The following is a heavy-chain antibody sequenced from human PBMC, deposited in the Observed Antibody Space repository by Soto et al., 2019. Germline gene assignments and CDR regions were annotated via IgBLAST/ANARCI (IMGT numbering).Heavy chain of an antibody. J-gene: IGHJ3*02. V-gene: IGHV4-34*01. D-gene: IGHD3-3*01. CDR3: ARARGYDFWSGRHAFDI. CDR1: GGSFSGYY. Sequence: ETLSLTFAVYGGSFSGYYWSWIRQPPGKGLEWIGEINHSGSTNYNPSLKSRVTISVDTSKNQFSLKLSSVTAADTAVYYCARARGYDFWSGRHAFDIWGQGTMVTVSS. CDR2: INHSGST.